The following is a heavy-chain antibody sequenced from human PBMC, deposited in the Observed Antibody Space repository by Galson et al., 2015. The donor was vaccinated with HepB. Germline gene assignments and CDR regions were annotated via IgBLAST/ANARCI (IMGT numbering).Heavy chain of an antibody. CDR1: GYTFTGYY. Sequence: SVKVSCKASGYTFTGYYMHWVRQAPGQGLEWMGRINPNSGGTNYAQKFQGRVTMTRDTSISTAYMELSRLRSDDTAVYYCARGPPHRITMVQGVMRATLFDYWGQGTLVTVSS. J-gene: IGHJ4*02. V-gene: IGHV1-2*06. CDR3: ARGPPHRITMVQGVMRATLFDY. D-gene: IGHD3-10*01. CDR2: INPNSGGT.